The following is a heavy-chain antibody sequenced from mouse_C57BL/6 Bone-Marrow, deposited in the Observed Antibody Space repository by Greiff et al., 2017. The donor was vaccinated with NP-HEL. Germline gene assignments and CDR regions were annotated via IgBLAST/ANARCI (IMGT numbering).Heavy chain of an antibody. CDR1: GYTFTDYY. CDR2: INPNNGGT. CDR3: ARDTTVVEGY. J-gene: IGHJ2*01. V-gene: IGHV1-26*01. D-gene: IGHD1-1*01. Sequence: EVQLQQSGPELVKPGASVKISCKASGYTFTDYYMNWVKQSHGKSLEWIRDINPNNGGTSYNQKFKGKATLTVDKSSSTAYMELRSLTSEDSAVYYCARDTTVVEGYWGQGTTRTVSS.